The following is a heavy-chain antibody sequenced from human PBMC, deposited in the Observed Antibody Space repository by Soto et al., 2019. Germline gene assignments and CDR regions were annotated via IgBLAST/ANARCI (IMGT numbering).Heavy chain of an antibody. Sequence: PLSLTCTVSGGSISSGGYYWSWIRQHPGKGLEWIGYIYYSGSTYYNPSLKSRVTISVDTSKNQFSLKLSSVTAAGTAVYYCARGPYYYDSSGYYRSDYYYGMDVWGQGTTVTVSS. CDR2: IYYSGST. J-gene: IGHJ6*02. CDR3: ARGPYYYDSSGYYRSDYYYGMDV. CDR1: GGSISSGGYY. D-gene: IGHD3-22*01. V-gene: IGHV4-31*03.